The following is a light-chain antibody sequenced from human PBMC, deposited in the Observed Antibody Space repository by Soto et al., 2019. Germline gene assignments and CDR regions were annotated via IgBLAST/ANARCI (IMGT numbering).Light chain of an antibody. V-gene: IGKV1-5*01. CDR1: QSITSW. J-gene: IGKJ2*01. CDR3: QQYKSVFHN. Sequence: DIQMTQSPSTLSASVGDSVTSTCRASQSITSWLAWYQQKPGKAPKVLIFDASTLQSGDPSRFSGSGSATAMSLTIRTLQPDDLETCSCQQYKSVFHNFGQGAKLEIK. CDR2: DAS.